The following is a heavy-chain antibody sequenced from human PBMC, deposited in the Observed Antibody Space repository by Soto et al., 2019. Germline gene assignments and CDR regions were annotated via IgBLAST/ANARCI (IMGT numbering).Heavy chain of an antibody. CDR2: IYYSGST. J-gene: IGHJ4*02. Sequence: QVQLQESGPGLVKPSQTLSLTCTVSGGSISSGDYYWSWIRRPPGKGLEWIGYIYYSGSTYYNPSLKSRVTISVDTSKNQFSLKLSSVTAADTAVYYCARGVLYSYGPQEFDYWGQGTLVTVSS. CDR3: ARGVLYSYGPQEFDY. V-gene: IGHV4-30-4*01. D-gene: IGHD5-18*01. CDR1: GGSISSGDYY.